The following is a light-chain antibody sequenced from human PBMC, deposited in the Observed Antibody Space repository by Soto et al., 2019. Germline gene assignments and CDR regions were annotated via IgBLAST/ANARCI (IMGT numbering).Light chain of an antibody. V-gene: IGKV1-5*01. CDR2: DAS. CDR3: LQYSSHSWT. CDR1: RSISDW. J-gene: IGKJ1*01. Sequence: DIQMTQFPSTLTPSLGDRVTITCRASRSISDWLAWYQQKPGKAPKLLIFDASTLKSGVSSRFSGSGSGTEFTLTITGLHPEDVATYYCLQYSSHSWTLGQGTKVDIK.